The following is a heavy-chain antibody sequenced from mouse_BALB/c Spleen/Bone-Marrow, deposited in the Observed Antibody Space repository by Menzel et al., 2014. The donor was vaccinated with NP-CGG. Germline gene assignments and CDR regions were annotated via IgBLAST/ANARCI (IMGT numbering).Heavy chain of an antibody. V-gene: IGHV1-80*01. CDR1: GYAFSTYW. CDR3: ARGGISVDY. CDR2: IYPGDGDT. Sequence: QVQLQQSGAELVRPGSSVKISCKSSGYAFSTYWINWVKQRPGQGLEWIGQIYPGDGDTDFNRKFKGKATLTADRSPNTAYMEFSSLTSEDSAVYFCARGGISVDYWGQGTTLTVSS. J-gene: IGHJ2*01.